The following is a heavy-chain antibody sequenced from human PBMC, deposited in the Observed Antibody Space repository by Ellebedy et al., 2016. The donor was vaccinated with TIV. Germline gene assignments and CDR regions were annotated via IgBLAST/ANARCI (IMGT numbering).Heavy chain of an antibody. V-gene: IGHV3-23*01. Sequence: GESLKISCAASGFTFSSYVMSWVRQAPGKGLEWVSSITGSAGGTYYADSVKGRFTISRDNSKNTLYLQMNSLRAEDTAVYHCAKAYSSAIKPWGQGTLVTVSS. D-gene: IGHD6-25*01. J-gene: IGHJ5*02. CDR3: AKAYSSAIKP. CDR1: GFTFSSYV. CDR2: ITGSAGGT.